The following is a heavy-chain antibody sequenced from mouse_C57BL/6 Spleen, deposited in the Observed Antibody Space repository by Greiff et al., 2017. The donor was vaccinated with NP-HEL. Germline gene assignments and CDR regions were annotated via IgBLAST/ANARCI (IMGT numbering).Heavy chain of an antibody. CDR3: ARDTAPGYFDY. CDR2: ISDGGSYT. D-gene: IGHD1-2*01. V-gene: IGHV5-4*01. J-gene: IGHJ2*01. Sequence: EVQRVESGGGLVKPGGSLKLSCAASGFTFSSYAMSWVRQTPEKRLEWVATISDGGSYTYYPDNVKGRFTISRDNAKNNLYLQMSHLKSEDTAMYYCARDTAPGYFDYWGQGTTLTVSS. CDR1: GFTFSSYA.